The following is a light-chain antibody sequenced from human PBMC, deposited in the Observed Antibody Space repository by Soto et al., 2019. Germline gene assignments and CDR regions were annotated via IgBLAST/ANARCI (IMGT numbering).Light chain of an antibody. Sequence: DIQMTQSPSTLSASVGDRVTITCRASQSISSWLAWYQQKPGKAPKLLIYDASSLESGVPSRFSGSGSGTEFTLTISSLHPDDFATYYCQQYNSYSPSYTFGQGTKLEIK. CDR3: QQYNSYSPSYT. CDR2: DAS. V-gene: IGKV1-5*01. J-gene: IGKJ2*01. CDR1: QSISSW.